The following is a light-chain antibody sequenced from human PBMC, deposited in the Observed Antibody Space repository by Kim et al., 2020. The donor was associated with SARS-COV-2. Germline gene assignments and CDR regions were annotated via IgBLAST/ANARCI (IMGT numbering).Light chain of an antibody. Sequence: QPVLTQPPSASASLGASVTLICTLSSGYDNYKVDWYQQRPGKGPRFVMRVGTGGIVGSKGDGIPDRFSVSGSGLNRFLTINNLQEEDESDYYCASDHGFGSTFVEVIFGGGTQLTVL. CDR3: ASDHGFGSTFVEVI. CDR2: VGTGGIVG. J-gene: IGLJ2*01. CDR1: SGYDNYK. V-gene: IGLV9-49*03.